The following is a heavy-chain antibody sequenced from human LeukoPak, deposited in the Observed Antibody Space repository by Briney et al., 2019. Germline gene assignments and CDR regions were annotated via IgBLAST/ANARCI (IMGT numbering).Heavy chain of an antibody. CDR1: GGSISSYY. CDR3: ARLKYYYDSSGYRAEYFQH. J-gene: IGHJ1*01. CDR2: IYHSGNT. D-gene: IGHD3-22*01. V-gene: IGHV4-59*01. Sequence: SETLSLTCTVSGGSISSYYWSWIRQPPGKGLEWIGYIYHSGNTYNNPSLKSRVTISVDTSKNQFSLKLSSVTAADTAVYYCARLKYYYDSSGYRAEYFQHWGQGTLVTVSS.